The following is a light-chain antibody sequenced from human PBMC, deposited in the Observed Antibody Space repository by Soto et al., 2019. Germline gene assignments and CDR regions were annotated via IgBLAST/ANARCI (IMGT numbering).Light chain of an antibody. Sequence: EILLTQSPCTLSFSPGDRATLSCCASQSVSSNFFACYQQKPGPAPMLIFYGVSIMDTGIPYRFSGSGSGTDFTLTISRLESEDFAMYYCQHYDISSSHTFGGGTKLEIK. CDR1: QSVSSNF. V-gene: IGKV3-20*01. CDR2: GVS. J-gene: IGKJ4*01. CDR3: QHYDISSSHT.